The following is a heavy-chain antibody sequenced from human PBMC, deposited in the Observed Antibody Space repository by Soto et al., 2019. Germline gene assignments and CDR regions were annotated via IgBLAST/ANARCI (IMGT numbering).Heavy chain of an antibody. J-gene: IGHJ3*02. CDR1: GYTFTSYG. D-gene: IGHD4-17*01. CDR2: ISAYNGNT. Sequence: GASVKVSCKASGYTFTSYGISWARQVPGQGLEWMGWISAYNGNTNYAQKLQGRVTMTTDTSTSTAYMELRSLRSDDTAVYYCARDRMTTVTTIAAFDIWGQGTMVTVSS. V-gene: IGHV1-18*01. CDR3: ARDRMTTVTTIAAFDI.